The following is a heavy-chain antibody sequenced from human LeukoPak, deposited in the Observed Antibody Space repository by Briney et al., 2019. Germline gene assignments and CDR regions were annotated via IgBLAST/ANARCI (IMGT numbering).Heavy chain of an antibody. CDR2: IPTSGISV. CDR1: GFTFSSYE. CDR3: TRAVGLGPGAHFDQ. D-gene: IGHD1-26*01. V-gene: IGHV3-48*03. Sequence: GGSLRLSCAASGFTFSSYEMNWVRQAPGKGLEWVSYIPTSGISVHYADSVRGRFTASRDDAKNSLHLQMDSLRVEDTAVYYCTRAVGLGPGAHFDQWGQGALVIVSS. J-gene: IGHJ4*02.